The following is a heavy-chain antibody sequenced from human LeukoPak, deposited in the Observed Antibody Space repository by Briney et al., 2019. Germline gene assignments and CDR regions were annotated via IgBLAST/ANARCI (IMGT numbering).Heavy chain of an antibody. D-gene: IGHD4-11*01. CDR3: ASNYGG. CDR1: GFDFSDYW. J-gene: IGHJ4*02. Sequence: GGSLRLSCAASGFDFSDYWMYWVRQAPGKGLEWVANIKQDGSEKYYVDSVRGRFTISRDNAKNSLSLQMNSLRAEDTAVYYCASNYGGWGQGTLVTVSS. V-gene: IGHV3-7*03. CDR2: IKQDGSEK.